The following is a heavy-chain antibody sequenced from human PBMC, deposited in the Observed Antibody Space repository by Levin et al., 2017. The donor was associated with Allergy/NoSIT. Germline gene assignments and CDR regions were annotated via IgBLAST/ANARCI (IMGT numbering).Heavy chain of an antibody. CDR3: AGGVTSGGFGHYPFDD. CDR1: GRSIRSSTYY. Sequence: SETLSLTCTVSGRSIRSSTYYWGWIRQPPGKGLEWIGSIYYSGSTYCDPSLKSRVTISVDTSNSQFSLTLSSVTAADTAVYYCAGGVTSGGFGHYPFDDWDQGTLVTVSS. J-gene: IGHJ4*02. D-gene: IGHD2-21*02. V-gene: IGHV4-39*01. CDR2: IYYSGST.